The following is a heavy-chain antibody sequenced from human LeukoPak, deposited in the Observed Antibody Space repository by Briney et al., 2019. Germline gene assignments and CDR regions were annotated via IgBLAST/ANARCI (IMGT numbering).Heavy chain of an antibody. J-gene: IGHJ4*02. CDR2: ISSSSSYT. CDR1: GFTFSSYS. Sequence: PGXSLRLSCAASGFTFSSYSMNWVRQAPGKGLEWVSSISSSSSYTNYADSVKGRFTISRDFSKNTVFLHMNSLRAEDTAMYYCARGDDSGYYDYFDYWGQGALVTVSS. V-gene: IGHV3-21*04. CDR3: ARGDDSGYYDYFDY. D-gene: IGHD3-22*01.